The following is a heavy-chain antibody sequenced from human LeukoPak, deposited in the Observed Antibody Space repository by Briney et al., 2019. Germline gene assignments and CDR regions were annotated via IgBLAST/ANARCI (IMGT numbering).Heavy chain of an antibody. Sequence: ASVKVSCKASGYSFTGHYMHWVRQAPGQGLEWMGWINPKSGDTNYAQKFQGRVTMTRDTSISTAYMDMSSLRSDDTAVYYCARNLWFGESSDAFDMWGQGTMVTVSS. CDR1: GYSFTGHY. V-gene: IGHV1-2*02. CDR2: INPKSGDT. D-gene: IGHD3-10*01. CDR3: ARNLWFGESSDAFDM. J-gene: IGHJ3*02.